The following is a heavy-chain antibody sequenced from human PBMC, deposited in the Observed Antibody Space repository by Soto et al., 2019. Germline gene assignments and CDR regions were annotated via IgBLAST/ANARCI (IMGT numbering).Heavy chain of an antibody. Sequence: QVQLVQSGAEVKKPGASVKVSCKASGYTFTSYAMHWVRQAPGQRLEWMGWINAGNGNTKYSQKFQGRVTITRDTSASTAYMDLSSLRSEDTAVYYCARDPGYSYAYTWGQGTLVTVSS. CDR3: ARDPGYSYAYT. D-gene: IGHD5-18*01. CDR2: INAGNGNT. CDR1: GYTFTSYA. V-gene: IGHV1-3*01. J-gene: IGHJ5*02.